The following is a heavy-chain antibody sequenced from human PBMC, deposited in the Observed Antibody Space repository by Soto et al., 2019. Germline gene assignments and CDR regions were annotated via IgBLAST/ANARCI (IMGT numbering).Heavy chain of an antibody. Sequence: QVQLVQSGAEVKKPGSSVKVSCKASGGTFSSYAISWVRQAPGQGLEWMGGIIPIFGTANYAQKFQGRVTITADKSTSTAYMELSSLRAEDTAVYYCASAIVVVPAAIPRAEYYYYGIDVWGQGTTVTVSS. J-gene: IGHJ6*02. CDR3: ASAIVVVPAAIPRAEYYYYGIDV. V-gene: IGHV1-69*06. D-gene: IGHD2-2*02. CDR1: GGTFSSYA. CDR2: IIPIFGTA.